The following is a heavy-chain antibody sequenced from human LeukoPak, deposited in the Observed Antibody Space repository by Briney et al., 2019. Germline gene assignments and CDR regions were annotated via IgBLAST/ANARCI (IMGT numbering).Heavy chain of an antibody. J-gene: IGHJ4*02. V-gene: IGHV1-69*13. Sequence: SVKVSCKASGGTFSSYAISWVRQAPGQGLEWMGGIIPIFGTANYAQKFQGRVTITADESTSTAYMELSSLRSEDTAVYYCTTHYYDSSGQYYFDYWGQGTLVTVSS. D-gene: IGHD3-22*01. CDR3: TTHYYDSSGQYYFDY. CDR2: IIPIFGTA. CDR1: GGTFSSYA.